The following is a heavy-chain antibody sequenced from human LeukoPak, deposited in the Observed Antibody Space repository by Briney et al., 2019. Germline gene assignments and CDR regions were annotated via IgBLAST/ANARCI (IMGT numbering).Heavy chain of an antibody. J-gene: IGHJ5*02. CDR3: ARGTIIVVVPAAYNWFDP. D-gene: IGHD2-2*01. V-gene: IGHV3-48*01. CDR2: ISSSSSTI. CDR1: GFTFSSYS. Sequence: PGGSLRLSCAASGFTFSSYSMNWVRQAPGKGLEWVSYISSSSSTIYYAASVKGRFTISRDNAKNSLYLQMNSLRAEDTAVYYCARGTIIVVVPAAYNWFDPWGQGTLVTVSS.